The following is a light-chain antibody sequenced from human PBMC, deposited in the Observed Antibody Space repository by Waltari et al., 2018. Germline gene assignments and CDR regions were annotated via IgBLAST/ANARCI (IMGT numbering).Light chain of an antibody. CDR1: QHVSGY. CDR2: AAS. CDR3: QQYYSDPLT. J-gene: IGKJ4*01. V-gene: IGKV1-8*01. Sequence: AIRMTQFPSSFPASTGDRVTITCRASQHVSGYLAWYQQTPGQAPRLLIYAASTLQTGVPSRFSGRWSGTDCTLIISCLQAEDFASYFCQQYYSDPLTFGGGTKVEIK.